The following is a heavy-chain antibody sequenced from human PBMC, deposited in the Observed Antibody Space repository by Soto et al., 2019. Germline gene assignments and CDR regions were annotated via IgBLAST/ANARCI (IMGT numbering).Heavy chain of an antibody. CDR1: GGSISRGGYS. Sequence: PSETLSLTCGVSGGSISRGGYSWSWIRQPPGKGLEWIGYIYHSGSTYYNPSLKSRVTISVDRSKNQFSLKLSSVTAADTAVYYCARSVFPWGQGTLVTVSS. CDR2: IYHSGST. CDR3: ARSVFP. J-gene: IGHJ5*02. V-gene: IGHV4-30-2*01.